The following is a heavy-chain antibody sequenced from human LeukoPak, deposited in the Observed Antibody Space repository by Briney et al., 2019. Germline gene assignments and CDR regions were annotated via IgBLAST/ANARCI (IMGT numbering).Heavy chain of an antibody. CDR1: GFTFDDYA. Sequence: PGGSLRLSCAASGFTFDDYAMHWVRQAPGKGLEWVSGISWNVGSIGYADSVKGRFTISRDNAKNSLYLQMNSLRAEDTALYYCAKDMAGGIAVAGTGFDYWGQGTLVTVSS. D-gene: IGHD6-19*01. CDR3: AKDMAGGIAVAGTGFDY. CDR2: ISWNVGSI. J-gene: IGHJ4*02. V-gene: IGHV3-9*01.